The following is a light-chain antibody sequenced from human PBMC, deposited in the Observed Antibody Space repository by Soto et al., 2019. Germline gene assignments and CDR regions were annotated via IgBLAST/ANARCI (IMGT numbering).Light chain of an antibody. Sequence: EIVMTQSPATLSVSPGERATLSCRASQSVTSNLAWYQQKPGQAPRLLIYVASTRATGIPARFSGSGSETEFTLTISSLQPEDFADYYLQQYQSWPLTFGGGSKVEI. CDR2: VAS. CDR1: QSVTSN. J-gene: IGKJ4*01. CDR3: QQYQSWPLT. V-gene: IGKV3-15*01.